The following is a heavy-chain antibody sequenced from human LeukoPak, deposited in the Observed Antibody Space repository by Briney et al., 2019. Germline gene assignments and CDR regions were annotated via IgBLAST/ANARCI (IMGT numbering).Heavy chain of an antibody. V-gene: IGHV1-2*02. J-gene: IGHJ4*02. CDR3: ARAGKLGRTFDY. CDR1: GYSFTDYY. Sequence: GASVKVSCKASGYSFTDYYMHWVRQAPGQGLEWMGWINPNSGVTNYAQKFQGRVTMTRDPSISTAYMELSGLISDDTAVYYCARAGKLGRTFDYWGQGTLVTVSS. D-gene: IGHD7-27*01. CDR2: INPNSGVT.